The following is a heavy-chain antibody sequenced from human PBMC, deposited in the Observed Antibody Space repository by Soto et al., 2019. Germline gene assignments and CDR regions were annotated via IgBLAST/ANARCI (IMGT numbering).Heavy chain of an antibody. J-gene: IGHJ6*02. CDR2: IYYSGST. CDR3: ARGYGDYLGSFYYYGMDV. V-gene: IGHV4-59*01. D-gene: IGHD4-17*01. Sequence: ASVTLSLTCTVSGGSISRYYWSWIRQHPGKGLEWIGYIYYSGSTNYNPSLKSRVTISVDTSKNQFSLKLSSVTAADTAVYYCARGYGDYLGSFYYYGMDVWGQGTTVTVSS. CDR1: GGSISRYY.